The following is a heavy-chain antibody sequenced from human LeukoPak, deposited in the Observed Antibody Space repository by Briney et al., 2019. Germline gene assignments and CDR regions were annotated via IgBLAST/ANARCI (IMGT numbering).Heavy chain of an antibody. J-gene: IGHJ5*02. CDR2: FDPEDGET. CDR3: ATDRGAAAPFDP. CDR1: GYTLTELS. V-gene: IGHV1-24*01. Sequence: ASVKVSCKVSGYTLTELSMHWVRQAPGKGLEWMGGFDPEDGETIYAQKFQGRVTMTEDTSTDTAYMELSSLRSEDTAVYYCATDRGAAAPFDPWGQETLVTVSS. D-gene: IGHD6-13*01.